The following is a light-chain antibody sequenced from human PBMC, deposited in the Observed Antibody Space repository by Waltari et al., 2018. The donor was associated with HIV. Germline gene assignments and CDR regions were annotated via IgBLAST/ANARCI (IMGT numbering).Light chain of an antibody. J-gene: IGLJ2*01. CDR2: RNN. Sequence: QSVLRQPPSASGTPGQRVTISCSGSRSNIGHNNVNWYQQLPGTAPKLLIHRNNQRPSGVPDRFSGSRSGTSASLVISGLQSEDEADYYCSAWDDNVNALFGGGTKLTVL. V-gene: IGLV1-44*01. CDR3: SAWDDNVNAL. CDR1: RSNIGHNN.